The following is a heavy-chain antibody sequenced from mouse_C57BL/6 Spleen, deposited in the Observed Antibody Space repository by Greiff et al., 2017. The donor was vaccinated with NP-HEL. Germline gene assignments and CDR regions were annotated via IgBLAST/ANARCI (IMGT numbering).Heavy chain of an antibody. V-gene: IGHV5-17*01. Sequence: EVQGVESGGGLVKPGGSLKLSCAASGFTFSDYGMHWVRQAPEKGLAWVAYISSGSSTIYYADTVQGRLTISRDNAKNTLFLQMTSLRSEDTAMYYCARKIYYGNWFAYWGQGTLVTGSA. CDR2: ISSGSSTI. J-gene: IGHJ3*01. D-gene: IGHD2-1*01. CDR3: ARKIYYGNWFAY. CDR1: GFTFSDYG.